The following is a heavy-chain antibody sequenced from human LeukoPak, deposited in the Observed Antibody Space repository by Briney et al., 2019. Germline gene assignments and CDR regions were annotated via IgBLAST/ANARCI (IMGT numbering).Heavy chain of an antibody. V-gene: IGHV3-66*01. D-gene: IGHD6-13*01. Sequence: GGSLRLPCAVSGFTVSSNYMSWVRQAPGKGLEWVSIIYSGGSTYYADSVKGRFTISRDNSKNILYLQMNSLRAEDTALYYCARVGYTDSWYSSPPFDYWGQGTLVTVSS. CDR3: ARVGYTDSWYSSPPFDY. CDR1: GFTVSSNY. J-gene: IGHJ4*02. CDR2: IYSGGST.